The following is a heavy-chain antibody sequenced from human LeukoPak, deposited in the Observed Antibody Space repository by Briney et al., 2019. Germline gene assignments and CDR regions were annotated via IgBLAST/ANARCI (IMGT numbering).Heavy chain of an antibody. CDR1: GFTFDDYG. J-gene: IGHJ6*03. CDR3: ARFGYSSGWYPYYYYMDV. CDR2: INWNGGST. Sequence: GGSLRLSCAASGFTFDDYGMSWVRQAPGKGLEWVSGINWNGGSTGYADSVKGRFTISRDNAKNSLYLQMNSLRAEDTALYYCARFGYSSGWYPYYYYMDVWGKGTTVTVSS. D-gene: IGHD6-19*01. V-gene: IGHV3-20*04.